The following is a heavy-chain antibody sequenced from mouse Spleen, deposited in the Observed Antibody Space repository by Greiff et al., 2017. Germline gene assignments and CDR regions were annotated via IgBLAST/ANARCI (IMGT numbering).Heavy chain of an antibody. CDR1: GYGFGSYG. Sequence: VQLQQSGAELVRPGASVKLSCKASGYGFGSYGMNWVKQRPGKGLEWIGQIYPGGGETNYSGKFKGKATLTADKSSSTAYMHLSSLTSEDSAVYFCASDDYVGAVYYWGQGTSVPVSS. J-gene: IGHJ4*01. CDR2: IYPGGGET. CDR3: ASDDYVGAVYY. D-gene: IGHD2-4*01. V-gene: IGHV1-80*01.